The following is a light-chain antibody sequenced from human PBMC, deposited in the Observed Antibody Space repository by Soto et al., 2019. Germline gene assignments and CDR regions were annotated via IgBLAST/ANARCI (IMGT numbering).Light chain of an antibody. CDR1: QDVSNY. V-gene: IGKV1-33*01. J-gene: IGKJ4*01. Sequence: DIQMTQSPSSLSASVGDRVTITCQASQDVSNYLNWYQQKPGKAPKLLSYDASILETGVPSRFSGSGSGTDFTFTISSLQPEDIDTYFCQQYDNLPLTFGGGTKVAIK. CDR2: DAS. CDR3: QQYDNLPLT.